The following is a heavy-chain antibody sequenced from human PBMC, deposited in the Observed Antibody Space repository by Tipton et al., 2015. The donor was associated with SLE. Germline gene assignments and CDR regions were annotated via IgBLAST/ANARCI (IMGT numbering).Heavy chain of an antibody. D-gene: IGHD3-3*02. CDR1: GGSISTNHYY. Sequence: TLSLTCTVSGGSISTNHYYWGWIRQPPGKGLEWIAYIYYSGSTNYNPSLKSRITISLDTSKNQFSLKLNSVTAADTAVYYCARDLASYYGVDVWGQGTTVTVSS. V-gene: IGHV4-61*01. CDR2: IYYSGST. J-gene: IGHJ6*02. CDR3: ARDLASYYGVDV.